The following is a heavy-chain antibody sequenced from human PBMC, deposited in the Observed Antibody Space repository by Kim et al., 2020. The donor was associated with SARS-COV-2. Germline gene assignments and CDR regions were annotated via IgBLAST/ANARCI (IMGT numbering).Heavy chain of an antibody. CDR3: ARDVSHCSGGSCYSAAGFHY. Sequence: GGSLRLSCAASGFSFGDHAMHWVRQVPGKGLEWVSGITWNSGKAAYADSVKGRFTISKDDAKYSLYLQMNNLRSEDTAFYFCARDVSHCSGGSCYSAAGFHYWGQGTLVTVSS. CDR2: ITWNSGKA. D-gene: IGHD2-15*01. V-gene: IGHV3-9*01. J-gene: IGHJ4*02. CDR1: GFSFGDHA.